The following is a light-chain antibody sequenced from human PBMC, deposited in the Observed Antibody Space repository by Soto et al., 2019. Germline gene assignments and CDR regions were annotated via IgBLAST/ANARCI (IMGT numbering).Light chain of an antibody. J-gene: IGKJ2*03. CDR1: QEISNY. CDR3: QQFYSLPYS. CDR2: DAS. V-gene: IGKV1-33*01. Sequence: DIQMTQSPSSLSASVGDRVTITCQASQEISNYVNWYQHQPGKAPDLLVYDASNLQPGVPPRFSGSGSGTVFTFTSSSRQPEDMATYWCQQFYSLPYSLGQGTKLQIK.